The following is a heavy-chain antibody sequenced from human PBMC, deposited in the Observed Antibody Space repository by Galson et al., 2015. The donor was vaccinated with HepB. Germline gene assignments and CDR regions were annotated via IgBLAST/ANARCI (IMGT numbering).Heavy chain of an antibody. CDR3: ARARYGSGPSEAFDI. Sequence: VKVSCKASGYTFTSYGISWVRQAPGQGLEWMGWISAYNGNTNYAQKLQGRVTMTTDTSTSTAYMELRSLRSDDTAVYYCARARYGSGPSEAFDIWGQGTMVTVSS. CDR2: ISAYNGNT. D-gene: IGHD3-10*01. V-gene: IGHV1-18*04. J-gene: IGHJ3*02. CDR1: GYTFTSYG.